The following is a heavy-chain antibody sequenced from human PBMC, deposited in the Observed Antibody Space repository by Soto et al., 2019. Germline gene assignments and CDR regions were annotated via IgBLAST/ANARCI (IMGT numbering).Heavy chain of an antibody. CDR3: ASGEVAAACYYYYGMDV. CDR1: GFTFSSYA. J-gene: IGHJ6*02. V-gene: IGHV3-23*01. CDR2: ISGSGGST. D-gene: IGHD6-13*01. Sequence: PGGYLRLSCAASGFTFSSYAMSWFRQAPVKGLEWVSAISGSGGSTSYADSVNGRFTISRDNSKNTLYLQMNSLRAEDTAVYYCASGEVAAACYYYYGMDVGGQGTMVTVSS.